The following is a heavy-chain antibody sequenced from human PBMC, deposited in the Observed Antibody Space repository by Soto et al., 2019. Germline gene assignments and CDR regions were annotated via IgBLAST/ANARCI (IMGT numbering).Heavy chain of an antibody. J-gene: IGHJ4*02. V-gene: IGHV3-74*01. CDR1: GFTFSIQW. Sequence: EVQLVESGGGFVQPGGSLRLSCAASGFTFSIQWLHWVRQAPGKGLVWISRIKHDGTSTHYADSVKGRFTVSRDNAKKTMSLQMNSLRAEDTAVYYCASWRGGYTYGLDHWGQGTPVTVSS. D-gene: IGHD5-18*01. CDR2: IKHDGTST. CDR3: ASWRGGYTYGLDH.